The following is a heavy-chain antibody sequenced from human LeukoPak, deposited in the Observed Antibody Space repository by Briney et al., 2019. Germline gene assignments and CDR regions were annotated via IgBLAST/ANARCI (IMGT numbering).Heavy chain of an antibody. CDR2: ISGSGGST. D-gene: IGHD5-12*01. V-gene: IGHV3-23*01. CDR3: AKQVARLYYFDY. CDR1: GFIFSSYG. Sequence: GGTLRLSCAASGFIFSSYGMSWVRQAPGKGLEWVSAISGSGGSTYYADSVKGRFTISRDNSKNTLYLQMNSLRAEDTAVYYCAKQVARLYYFDYWGQGTLVTVSS. J-gene: IGHJ4*02.